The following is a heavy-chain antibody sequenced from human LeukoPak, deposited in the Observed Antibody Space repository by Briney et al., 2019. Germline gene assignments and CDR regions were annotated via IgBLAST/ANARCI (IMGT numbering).Heavy chain of an antibody. CDR2: ISSSGSTI. Sequence: GGSLRLSCAASGFTFSSYEMNWVRQAPGKGLEWVSYISSSGSTIYYADSVKGRFTISRDNSKNSLYLQVNSLRAEDTAVYYCAKGGGTGYSSSWYSNWGQGTLVTVSS. J-gene: IGHJ4*02. D-gene: IGHD6-13*01. CDR3: AKGGGTGYSSSWYSN. V-gene: IGHV3-48*03. CDR1: GFTFSSYE.